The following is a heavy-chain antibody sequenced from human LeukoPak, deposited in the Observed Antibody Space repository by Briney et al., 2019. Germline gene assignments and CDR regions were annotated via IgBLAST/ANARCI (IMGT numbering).Heavy chain of an antibody. J-gene: IGHJ5*02. Sequence: GGSLRLSCAASGFTFDDYAMHWVRQAPGKGLEWVSGISWNSGSIGYADSVKGRFTISRDNAKNSLYLQMNSLRAEDTAVYYCAREADGWFDPWGQGTLVTVSS. CDR3: AREADGWFDP. CDR1: GFTFDDYA. CDR2: ISWNSGSI. V-gene: IGHV3-9*01.